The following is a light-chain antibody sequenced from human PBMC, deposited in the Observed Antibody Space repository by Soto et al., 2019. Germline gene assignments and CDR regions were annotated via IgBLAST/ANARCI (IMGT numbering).Light chain of an antibody. CDR2: GAS. CDR3: QQYNNWPPAWT. J-gene: IGKJ1*01. CDR1: PSVSNN. Sequence: EIVLTQSPGTLSLSPGERATLSCRASPSVSNNYLAWYQQKTGQAPRLIISGASTRATGIPARFSGSGSGTQFTLNISSLQSEDFAVYYCQQYNNWPPAWTFGQGTKVDIK. V-gene: IGKV3-15*01.